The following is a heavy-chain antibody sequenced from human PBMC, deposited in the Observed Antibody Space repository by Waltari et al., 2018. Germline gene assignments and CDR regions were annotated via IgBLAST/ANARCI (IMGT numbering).Heavy chain of an antibody. J-gene: IGHJ4*02. V-gene: IGHV3-20*04. Sequence: EVQLVESGGGVVRPGGSLRLSCAASGFTFDDHGMSWVRQAPGKGLEWVSGINWNGGSTGYGSAGKGRCTISRDNAKKSLYLEMNSLRAEGTAFYYCARGRRAPFDYWGQGTLVTVSS. CDR1: GFTFDDHG. CDR2: INWNGGST. CDR3: ARGRRAPFDY.